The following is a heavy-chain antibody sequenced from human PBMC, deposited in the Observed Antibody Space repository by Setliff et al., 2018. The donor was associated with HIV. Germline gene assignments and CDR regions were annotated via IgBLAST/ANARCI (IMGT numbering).Heavy chain of an antibody. Sequence: GSLRLSCAASGFTFSSYSMNWVRQAPGKGLEWVSSISSSSSYIYYADSVKGRFTISRDNSKNEVHLHMTTLRPEDTAVYHCVKLPDSSGHDCWGQGTLVTVSS. CDR3: VKLPDSSGHDC. D-gene: IGHD6-19*01. J-gene: IGHJ4*02. CDR1: GFTFSSYS. CDR2: ISSSSSYI. V-gene: IGHV3-21*06.